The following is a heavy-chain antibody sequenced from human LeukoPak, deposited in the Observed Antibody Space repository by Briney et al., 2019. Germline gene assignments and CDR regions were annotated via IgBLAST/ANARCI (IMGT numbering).Heavy chain of an antibody. D-gene: IGHD3-9*01. CDR1: GFTFSSYW. CDR2: ISGSGDST. Sequence: LTGGSLRLSCAASGFTFSSYWMSWVRQAPGKGLEWVSAISGSGDSTYYADSVKGRFTISRDDSKNTLYLQMNSLRAEDTAIYFCAKDLRYFDWLLPIWGQGTLVTVSS. CDR3: AKDLRYFDWLLPI. J-gene: IGHJ4*02. V-gene: IGHV3-23*01.